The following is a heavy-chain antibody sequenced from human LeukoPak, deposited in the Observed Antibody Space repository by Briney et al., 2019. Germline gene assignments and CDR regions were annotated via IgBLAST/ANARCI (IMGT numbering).Heavy chain of an antibody. CDR2: INHSGST. V-gene: IGHV4-34*01. D-gene: IGHD2-15*01. CDR3: AKDLGSGYDICSGGSCYFDY. Sequence: PSETLSLTCAVYGGSFSGYYWSWIRQPPGKGLEWIGEINHSGSTNYNPSLKSRVTISVDTSKDQFSLKLSSVTAADTAVYYCAKDLGSGYDICSGGSCYFDYWGQGTLVTVSS. J-gene: IGHJ4*02. CDR1: GGSFSGYY.